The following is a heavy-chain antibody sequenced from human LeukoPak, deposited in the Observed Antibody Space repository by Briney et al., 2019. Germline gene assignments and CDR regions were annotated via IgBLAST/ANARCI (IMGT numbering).Heavy chain of an antibody. J-gene: IGHJ4*02. D-gene: IGHD5-24*01. Sequence: SQTLSLTCTVSGGSISSGSYYWSWIRQPAGKGLEWIGSIYTSGSTNCNPSLKRQVTISVDTSKNQFSLKLSSVIAADTAVYYCARGGRDGYSTNDYWGQGTLVTVSS. V-gene: IGHV4-61*02. CDR1: GGSISSGSYY. CDR2: IYTSGST. CDR3: ARGGRDGYSTNDY.